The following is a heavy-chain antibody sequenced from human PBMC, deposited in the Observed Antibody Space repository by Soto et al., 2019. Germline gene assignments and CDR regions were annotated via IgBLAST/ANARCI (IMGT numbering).Heavy chain of an antibody. J-gene: IGHJ6*02. D-gene: IGHD6-13*01. V-gene: IGHV1-69*01. CDR1: GGSFSSYA. CDR3: ARYLRAAGRPGMDV. Sequence: QVQLVQSGAEVKKPGSSVKVSCKASGGSFSSYAISWVRQAPGQGLEWMGGIIPIVGTGNYAQNFQGRVTITADESTSTAYTELSSLRSEDTAMYYCARYLRAAGRPGMDVWGQGTTVTVSS. CDR2: IIPIVGTG.